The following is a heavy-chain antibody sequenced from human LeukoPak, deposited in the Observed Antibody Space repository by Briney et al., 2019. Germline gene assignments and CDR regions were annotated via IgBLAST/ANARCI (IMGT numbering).Heavy chain of an antibody. CDR2: INVGNDNT. D-gene: IGHD2-2*01. CDR3: ARGGYCSGTTCYQGRWFDP. J-gene: IGHJ5*02. CDR1: GYTFTSYA. V-gene: IGHV1-3*01. Sequence: GALVKVSCKASGYTFTSYAMHWVRQAPGQRLEWMGWINVGNDNTKYSQNFQGRVTLTRDTSASTAYMELNSLTSEDTAVYYCARGGYCSGTTCYQGRWFDPWGQGTLVTVSS.